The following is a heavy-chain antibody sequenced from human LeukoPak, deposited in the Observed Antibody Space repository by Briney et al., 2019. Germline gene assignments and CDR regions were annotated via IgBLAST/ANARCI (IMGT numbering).Heavy chain of an antibody. CDR3: ARGDYDSSGYPFPFDY. CDR2: ISAYNGNT. D-gene: IGHD3-22*01. J-gene: IGHJ4*02. V-gene: IGHV1-18*01. Sequence: GASVKVSCKASGYTFTSYGISWVRQAPGQGLEWMGWISAYNGNTDYAQKLQGRVTMTTDTSTSTAYMELRSLRSDDTAVYYCARGDYDSSGYPFPFDYWGQGTLVTVSS. CDR1: GYTFTSYG.